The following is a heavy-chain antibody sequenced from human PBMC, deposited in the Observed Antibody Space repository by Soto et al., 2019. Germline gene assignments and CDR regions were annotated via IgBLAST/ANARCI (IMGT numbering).Heavy chain of an antibody. CDR1: GGSVRSASYY. CDR2: VYYSGAT. Sequence: QVQLQESGPGLVKPSETLSLTCTVSGGSVRSASYYWSWIRQPPGKGLEWIAYVYYSGATNYNPSLNSRVTISIDTSKNHCSLKLNSVTAADTAVYYCARTTVVSFDYWGQGTLVTVFS. D-gene: IGHD1-1*01. V-gene: IGHV4-61*03. CDR3: ARTTVVSFDY. J-gene: IGHJ4*02.